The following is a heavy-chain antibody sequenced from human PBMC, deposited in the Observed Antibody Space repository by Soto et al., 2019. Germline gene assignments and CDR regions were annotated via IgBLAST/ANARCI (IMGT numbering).Heavy chain of an antibody. Sequence: GGSLRLSCEASGFTFSIYSMNWVRQSPGEGLEWVSYMTSDSRKIHYADSVKGRFTISRDNAKKSVYLQMDSLTAEDTAVYYCARGVSYGFDAWGQGTMVTVSS. CDR1: GFTFSIYS. CDR2: MTSDSRKI. CDR3: ARGVSYGFDA. J-gene: IGHJ3*01. V-gene: IGHV3-48*01. D-gene: IGHD3-10*01.